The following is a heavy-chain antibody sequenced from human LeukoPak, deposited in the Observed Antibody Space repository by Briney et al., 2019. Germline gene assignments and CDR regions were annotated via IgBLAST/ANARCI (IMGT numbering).Heavy chain of an antibody. D-gene: IGHD6-13*01. J-gene: IGHJ4*01. Sequence: GGSLRPSCAASGFTFSSYGMHWVRQAPGKGLEWVAVICDDGNCKYYADSVKGRFTISRDNSNNTLSLQVNSLRAEDTALYYCVAAPGIHYFDYWGHRNLVTVSS. CDR3: VAAPGIHYFDY. V-gene: IGHV3-33*01. CDR1: GFTFSSYG. CDR2: ICDDGNCK.